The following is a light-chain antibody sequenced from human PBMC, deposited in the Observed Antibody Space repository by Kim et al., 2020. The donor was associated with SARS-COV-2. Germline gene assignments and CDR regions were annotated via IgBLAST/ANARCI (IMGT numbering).Light chain of an antibody. CDR2: QDS. V-gene: IGLV3-1*01. J-gene: IGLJ1*01. Sequence: VSVSPGQTASITCSGDKLGDKYACWYQQKPGQSPVLVIYQDSKRPSGIPERFSGSNSGNTATLTISGTQAMDEADYYCQAWDSSTYVFGTGTKVTVL. CDR3: QAWDSSTYV. CDR1: KLGDKY.